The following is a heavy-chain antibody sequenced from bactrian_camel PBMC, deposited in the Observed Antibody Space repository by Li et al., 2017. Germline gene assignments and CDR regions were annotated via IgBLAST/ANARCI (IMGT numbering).Heavy chain of an antibody. Sequence: HVQLVESGGGSMQAGGSLRLSCTMSGYNRHCMGWFRQTPGKEREGIAAFTSDGTPSYRPSVKGRFTISKDNAKNTLYLQMNTLKADDTGIYYCAADEACCGGGFCYFNTPQYKHSGQGTQVTVS. CDR1: GYNRHC. J-gene: IGHJ4*01. D-gene: IGHD7*01. CDR2: FTSDGTP. V-gene: IGHV3S53*01.